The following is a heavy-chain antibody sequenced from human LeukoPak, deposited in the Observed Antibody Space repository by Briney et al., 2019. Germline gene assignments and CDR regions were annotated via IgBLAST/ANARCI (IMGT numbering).Heavy chain of an antibody. CDR3: AREGGPPRYSNSHYYYYMDV. CDR2: IYYSGST. V-gene: IGHV4-31*03. Sequence: PSQTLSLTCTVSGGSISSGGYYWSWIRQHPGKGLEWIGYIYYSGSTYYNPSLKSRVTISVDTSKNQFSLKLSSVTAADTAVYYCAREGGPPRYSNSHYYYYMDVWGKGTTVTVSS. D-gene: IGHD4-11*01. J-gene: IGHJ6*03. CDR1: GGSISSGGYY.